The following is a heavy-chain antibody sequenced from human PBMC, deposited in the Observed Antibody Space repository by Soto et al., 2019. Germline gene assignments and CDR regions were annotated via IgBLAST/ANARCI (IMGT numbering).Heavy chain of an antibody. Sequence: HPGGSLRLSCAASGFTFSSYAMSWVRQAPGKGLEWVSAISGSGGSTYYADSVKGRFTISRDNSKNTLYLQMNSLRAEDTAVYYCAKGFLYSSSWSGERSDAFDIWGQGTMVTVSS. CDR3: AKGFLYSSSWSGERSDAFDI. CDR2: ISGSGGST. V-gene: IGHV3-23*01. D-gene: IGHD6-13*01. J-gene: IGHJ3*02. CDR1: GFTFSSYA.